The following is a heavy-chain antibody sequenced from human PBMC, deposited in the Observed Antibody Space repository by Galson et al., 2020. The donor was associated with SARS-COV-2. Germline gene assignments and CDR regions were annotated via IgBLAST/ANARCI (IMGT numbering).Heavy chain of an antibody. CDR3: AAPYCSGGSCSDAFDI. CDR2: IVVGSGNT. Sequence: SVKVSCKASGFTSTSSAVQWVRQARGQRLEWIGWIVVGSGNTNYAQKFQERVTITRDMSTSTAYMELSSLRSEDTAVYYCAAPYCSGGSCSDAFDIWGQGTMVTVSS. V-gene: IGHV1-58*01. J-gene: IGHJ3*02. D-gene: IGHD2-15*01. CDR1: GFTSTSSA.